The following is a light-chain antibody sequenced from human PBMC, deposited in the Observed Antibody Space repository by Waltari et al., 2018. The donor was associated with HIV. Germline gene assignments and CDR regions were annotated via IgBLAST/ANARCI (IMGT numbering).Light chain of an antibody. CDR2: SNN. V-gene: IGLV1-44*01. Sequence: QSVLTQPPSASGTPGQRVTISCSGSSSKIGSNTVNWYQQLPGTAPKPLIYSNNQRPSGVPDRFSGSKSGTSASLAISGLQAEDEADYYCAAWHDSLNGSWVFGGGTKLTVL. CDR1: SSKIGSNT. CDR3: AAWHDSLNGSWV. J-gene: IGLJ3*02.